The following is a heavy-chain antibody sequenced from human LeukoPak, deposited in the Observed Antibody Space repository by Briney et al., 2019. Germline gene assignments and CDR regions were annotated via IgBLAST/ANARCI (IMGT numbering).Heavy chain of an antibody. CDR2: ISGTGGRT. CDR1: GFTFSSYA. V-gene: IGHV3-23*01. D-gene: IGHD2-8*01. J-gene: IGHJ4*02. CDR3: ARSPGYCTNGVYCPPFEYYFDY. Sequence: GGSLRLSCAASGFTFSSYAMSWVRQAPGKGLEWASAISGTGGRTYYADSVKGRFTISRDNSKNTLYLQMNSLRAEDTAVYYCARSPGYCTNGVYCPPFEYYFDYWGQGTLVTVSS.